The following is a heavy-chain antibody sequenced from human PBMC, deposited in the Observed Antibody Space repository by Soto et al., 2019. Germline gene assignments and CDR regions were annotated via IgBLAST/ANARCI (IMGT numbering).Heavy chain of an antibody. Sequence: GGSLRLSCAASGFIFDNYAMHWVRQAPGKGLEWVSGIGWNSGSIGYADSVKGRFTVSRDNAKNSLYLEMNSLRAEDTALYHCTKDINKYGSGKAFNWFDPWGPGTLVTVSS. CDR3: TKDINKYGSGKAFNWFDP. J-gene: IGHJ5*02. D-gene: IGHD3-10*01. CDR2: IGWNSGSI. V-gene: IGHV3-9*01. CDR1: GFIFDNYA.